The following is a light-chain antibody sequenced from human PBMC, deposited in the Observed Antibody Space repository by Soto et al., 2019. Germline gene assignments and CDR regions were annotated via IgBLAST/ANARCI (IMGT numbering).Light chain of an antibody. V-gene: IGKV3-15*01. J-gene: IGKJ5*01. CDR2: GAS. CDR1: HRVSSY. Sequence: EILLTQSPGTLSLSPGERATLSCRASHRVSSYLAWYQQRPGQAPRLLIYGASTRATAIPARFSGSGSATEFTLTISSLQSEDFAVYYCQQYNNWPITFGQGTRLEIK. CDR3: QQYNNWPIT.